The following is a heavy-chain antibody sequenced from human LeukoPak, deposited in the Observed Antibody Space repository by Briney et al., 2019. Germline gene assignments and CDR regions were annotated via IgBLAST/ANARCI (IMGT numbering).Heavy chain of an antibody. CDR2: IYYSGST. V-gene: IGHV4-59*12. CDR3: ARSPINYYDSSGSRARAFDI. Sequence: SETLSLTCTVSGGSISSYYWSWIRQPPGEGLEWIGYIYYSGSTNYNPSLKSRVTISVDTSKNQFSLKLSSVTAADTAVYYCARSPINYYDSSGSRARAFDIWGQGTMVTVSS. CDR1: GGSISSYY. J-gene: IGHJ3*02. D-gene: IGHD3-22*01.